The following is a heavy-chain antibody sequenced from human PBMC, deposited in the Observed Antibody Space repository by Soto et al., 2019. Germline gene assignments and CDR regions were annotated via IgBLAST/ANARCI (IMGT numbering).Heavy chain of an antibody. D-gene: IGHD2-15*01. V-gene: IGHV6-1*01. J-gene: IGHJ6*02. Sequence: SQTLSLTCAISGDSVSSNSAAWNWIRQSPSRGLEWLGRTYYRSKWYNDYAVSVKSRITINPDTSKNQFSLQLNSVTPEDTAVYYCARGYCSGGSCSSHYGMDVWGQGTTVTVSS. CDR1: GDSVSSNSAA. CDR3: ARGYCSGGSCSSHYGMDV. CDR2: TYYRSKWYN.